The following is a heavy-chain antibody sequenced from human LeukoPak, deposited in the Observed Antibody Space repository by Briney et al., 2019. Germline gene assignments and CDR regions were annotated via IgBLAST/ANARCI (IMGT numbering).Heavy chain of an antibody. J-gene: IGHJ5*02. CDR3: ARSPSPSELERRGNWFDP. Sequence: SETLSLTCTVSGGSISSSSYYWGWIRQPPGKGLEWIGSIYYSGNTYYNPSLKSRVTISVDTSKNQFSLKLSSVTAADTAVYYCARSPSPSELERRGNWFDPWGQGTLVTVSS. V-gene: IGHV4-39*01. D-gene: IGHD1-1*01. CDR1: GGSISSSSYY. CDR2: IYYSGNT.